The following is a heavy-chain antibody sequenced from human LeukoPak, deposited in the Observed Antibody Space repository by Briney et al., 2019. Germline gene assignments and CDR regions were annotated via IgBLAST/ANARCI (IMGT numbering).Heavy chain of an antibody. D-gene: IGHD3-22*01. J-gene: IGHJ4*02. CDR2: IIPILGIA. Sequence: SVKVSCKASGGTFSSYTTSWVRQAPGQGLEWMGRIIPILGIANYAQKFQGRVTITADKSTSTAYMGLSSLRSEDTAVYYCASYYYDSSGFFDYWGQGTLVTVSS. CDR3: ASYYYDSSGFFDY. CDR1: GGTFSSYT. V-gene: IGHV1-69*02.